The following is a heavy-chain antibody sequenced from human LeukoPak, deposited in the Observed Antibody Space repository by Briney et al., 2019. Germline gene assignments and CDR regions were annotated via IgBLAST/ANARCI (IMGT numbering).Heavy chain of an antibody. CDR2: IIPIFGTA. V-gene: IGHV1-69*13. Sequence: ASVKVSCTASGGTFSSYAISWVRQAPGQGLEWMGGIIPIFGTANYAQKFQGRVTITADESTSTAYMELSSLRSEDTAVYYCARDGSYCGGDCYSDNWFDPWGQGTLVTVSS. CDR3: ARDGSYCGGDCYSDNWFDP. J-gene: IGHJ5*02. D-gene: IGHD2-21*02. CDR1: GGTFSSYA.